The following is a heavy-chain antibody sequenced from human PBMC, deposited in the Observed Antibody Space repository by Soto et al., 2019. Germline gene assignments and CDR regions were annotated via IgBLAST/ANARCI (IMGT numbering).Heavy chain of an antibody. V-gene: IGHV3-30*18. CDR1: GFTFHDYG. CDR3: AKAFNIMVRGVHPPDY. CDR2: ISYDGTNK. Sequence: GGSLRLSCAASGFTFHDYGMHWVRQAPAKGLEWVAVISYDGTNKYYADSVKGRFTISRDNSKNTLYLQMNSLRAEDTALYYCAKAFNIMVRGVHPPDYWGQGTLVTVSS. J-gene: IGHJ4*02. D-gene: IGHD3-10*01.